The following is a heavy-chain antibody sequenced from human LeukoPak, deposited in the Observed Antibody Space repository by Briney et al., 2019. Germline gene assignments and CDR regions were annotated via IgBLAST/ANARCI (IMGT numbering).Heavy chain of an antibody. CDR1: GGSFSGYY. V-gene: IGHV4-34*01. Sequence: PSETLSLACAVYGGSFSGYYWSWIRQPPGKGLEWIGEINHSGSTNYNPSLKSRVTISVDTSKNQFSLKLSSVTAADTAVYYCARAAGYYDSSGSSYYYYYYYMDVWAKGPRSPSP. CDR3: ARAAGYYDSSGSSYYYYYYYMDV. CDR2: INHSGST. J-gene: IGHJ6*03. D-gene: IGHD3-22*01.